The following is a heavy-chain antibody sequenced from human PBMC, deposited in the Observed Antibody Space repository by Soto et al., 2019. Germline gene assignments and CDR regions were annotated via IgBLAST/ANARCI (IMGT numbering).Heavy chain of an antibody. Sequence: QVQLVQSGAEVKKPGASVKVSCKASGYTFTNYAFSWVRQAPGQGVEWMGWISAYNGNTNYPQKLQARVTMTTDTSTSTAYMELRSPRSDDTAVYYCARDLAAAGPFDCWGQGTLVTVSP. V-gene: IGHV1-18*01. J-gene: IGHJ4*02. CDR1: GYTFTNYA. D-gene: IGHD6-13*01. CDR3: ARDLAAAGPFDC. CDR2: ISAYNGNT.